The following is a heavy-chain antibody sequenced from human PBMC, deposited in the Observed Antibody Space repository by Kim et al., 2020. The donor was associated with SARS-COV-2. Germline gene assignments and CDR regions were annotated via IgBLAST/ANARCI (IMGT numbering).Heavy chain of an antibody. D-gene: IGHD5-12*01. CDR1: GGSVNGYY. V-gene: IGHV4-59*08. CDR2: IYYTGST. J-gene: IGHJ4*02. Sequence: SETLSLMCTVSGGSVNGYYWSWIRQPPGKGLEWIGFIYYTGSTNYNPSLKSRVTMSVNTPKNQFSLKLSSVTAADTAVYYCARYIVATHNFDFWGQGTPVTVSS. CDR3: ARYIVATHNFDF.